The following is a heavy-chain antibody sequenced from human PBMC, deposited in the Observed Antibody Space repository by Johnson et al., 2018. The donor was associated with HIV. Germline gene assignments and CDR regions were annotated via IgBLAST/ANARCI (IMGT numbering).Heavy chain of an antibody. CDR1: GFTFSSYA. CDR2: ISYDGSNK. CDR3: AREDSGYVPDAFDI. Sequence: QVQLVESGGGVVQPGRSLRLSCAASGFTFSSYAMHWVRQAPGKGLEWVAVISYDGSNKYYADSVKGRFTISRDNSKNTLYLQMNSLRAEDTALYYRAREDSGYVPDAFDIWGQGTMVTVSS. J-gene: IGHJ3*02. D-gene: IGHD5-12*01. V-gene: IGHV3-30-3*01.